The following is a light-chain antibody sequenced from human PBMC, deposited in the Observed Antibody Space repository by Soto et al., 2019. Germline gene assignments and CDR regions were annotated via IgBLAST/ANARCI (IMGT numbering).Light chain of an antibody. V-gene: IGLV1-40*01. CDR1: SSNIGAGYD. CDR3: QSYDSSLSSVV. Sequence: QSVLTQPPSVSGAPGQRVTISCTGSSSNIGAGYDVQWYQQLPGTAPKLLIYGNYNRPSGVPDRFSGSKSGTSASLAITGLQAEDEADYYCQSYDSSLSSVVFGGGTKVTVL. CDR2: GNY. J-gene: IGLJ2*01.